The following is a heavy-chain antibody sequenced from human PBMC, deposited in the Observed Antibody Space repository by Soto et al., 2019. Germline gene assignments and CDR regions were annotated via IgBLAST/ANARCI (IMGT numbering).Heavy chain of an antibody. J-gene: IGHJ5*02. Sequence: QVQLVQSGAEVKKPGASVKVFCKASGYTFTSYAMHWVRQAPGQRLEWMGWINAGNGNTKYSQKFQGRVTITRDTSASTAYMELSSLRSEDTAVYYCARDHYDFWSGYYWFDPWGQGTLVTVSS. CDR3: ARDHYDFWSGYYWFDP. CDR2: INAGNGNT. CDR1: GYTFTSYA. D-gene: IGHD3-3*01. V-gene: IGHV1-3*01.